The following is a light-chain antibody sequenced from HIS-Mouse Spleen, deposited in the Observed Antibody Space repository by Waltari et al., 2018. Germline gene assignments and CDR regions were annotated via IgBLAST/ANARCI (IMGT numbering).Light chain of an antibody. CDR3: CSYAGSREV. CDR1: SSDVGSYNL. Sequence: QSALTQPASVSGSPGQSITIPCTGTSSDVGSYNLVSWYQQHPGKALQLMIYEGSKRPLGVSNRFAGSKPGNTASLTISGLQAEDEADYYCCSYAGSREVFGTGTKVTVL. V-gene: IGLV2-23*01. CDR2: EGS. J-gene: IGLJ1*01.